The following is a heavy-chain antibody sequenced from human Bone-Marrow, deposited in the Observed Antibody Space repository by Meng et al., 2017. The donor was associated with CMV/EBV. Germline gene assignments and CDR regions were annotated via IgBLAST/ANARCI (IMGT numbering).Heavy chain of an antibody. D-gene: IGHD3-3*01. CDR2: IKQDGSEK. CDR3: ARVNYDFWSGYFKGDYYYGMDV. CDR1: GFAFSSHS. Sequence: GGSLRLSCAASGFAFSSHSMNWVRQPPGKGLEWVANIKQDGSEKYYVDSVKGRFTISRDNAKNSLYLQMNSLRAEDTAVYYCARVNYDFWSGYFKGDYYYGMDVWGQGTTVTVSS. V-gene: IGHV3-7*01. J-gene: IGHJ6*02.